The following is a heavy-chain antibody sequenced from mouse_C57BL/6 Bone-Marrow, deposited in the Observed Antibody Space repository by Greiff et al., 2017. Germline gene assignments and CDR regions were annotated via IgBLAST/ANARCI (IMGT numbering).Heavy chain of an antibody. CDR1: GFNINDYY. Sequence: EVQLQQSGAELVKPGASVKLSCTASGFNINDYYMHWVKQRTEQGLEWIGRIDPEAGDTNYAPKFKGKDTITADTSSNTAYLQLSSLTSEDTAVYYCARRAYWGQGTTLTVSS. D-gene: IGHD3-3*01. V-gene: IGHV14-2*01. CDR2: IDPEAGDT. CDR3: ARRAY. J-gene: IGHJ2*01.